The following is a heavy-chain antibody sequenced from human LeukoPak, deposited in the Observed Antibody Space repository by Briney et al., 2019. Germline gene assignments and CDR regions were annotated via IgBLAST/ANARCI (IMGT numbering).Heavy chain of an antibody. D-gene: IGHD3-22*01. Sequence: PGRSLRLSCAASGFTFSSYGMHWVRQAPGKGLEWVAVISYDGSNKYYADSVKGRFTISRDNSKNTLYLQMNSLRAEDTAVYYCAKDDSSGFFDFDYWGQGTLVTVSS. CDR2: ISYDGSNK. V-gene: IGHV3-30*18. J-gene: IGHJ4*02. CDR1: GFTFSSYG. CDR3: AKDDSSGFFDFDY.